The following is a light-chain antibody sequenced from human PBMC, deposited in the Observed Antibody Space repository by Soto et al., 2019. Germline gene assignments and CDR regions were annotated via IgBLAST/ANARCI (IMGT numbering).Light chain of an antibody. CDR3: QQYESFYMWT. Sequence: EIVLTQSPGTLSLSPGERATLSCRASQSVSSSYLAWYQQKPGQAPRLIIYGASSRANGIPARFSGSGSGTDLTLTISRLEPEDFAVYYCQQYESFYMWTFGQGTKVDIK. J-gene: IGKJ1*01. CDR1: QSVSSSY. CDR2: GAS. V-gene: IGKV3-20*01.